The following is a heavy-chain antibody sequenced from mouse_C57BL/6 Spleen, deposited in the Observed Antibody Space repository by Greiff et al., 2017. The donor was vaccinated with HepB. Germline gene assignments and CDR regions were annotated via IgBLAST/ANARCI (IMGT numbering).Heavy chain of an antibody. CDR2: IWTGGGT. Sequence: VMLVESGPGLVAPSQSLSITCTVSGFSLTSYAISWVRQPPGKGLEWLGVIWTGGGTNYNSALKSRLSISKDNSKSQVFLKMNSLQTDDTARYYCARFLPNFYYAMDYWGQGTSVTVSS. J-gene: IGHJ4*01. V-gene: IGHV2-9-1*01. CDR3: ARFLPNFYYAMDY. CDR1: GFSLTSYA. D-gene: IGHD4-1*02.